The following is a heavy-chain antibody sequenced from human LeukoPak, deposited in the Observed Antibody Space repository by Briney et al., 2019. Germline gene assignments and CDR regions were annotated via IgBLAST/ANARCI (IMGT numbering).Heavy chain of an antibody. CDR1: GFTFTGPS. J-gene: IGHJ4*02. D-gene: IGHD1-26*01. Sequence: GGSLRLSCVASGFTFTGPSTHWVRQAPGKGLEWVAVVGNDEKTIFYADSVKGRFTISRDNSKNTLYLQMNGLRDEDTAVYYCAKERQVGGTAFDYWGQGSLVTVSS. CDR3: AKERQVGGTAFDY. V-gene: IGHV3-30*04. CDR2: VGNDEKTI.